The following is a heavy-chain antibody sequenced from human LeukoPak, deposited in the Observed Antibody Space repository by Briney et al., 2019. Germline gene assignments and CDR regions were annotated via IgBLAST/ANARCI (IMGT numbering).Heavy chain of an antibody. J-gene: IGHJ6*04. CDR1: GFTFSSYE. Sequence: GGSLRLSCAASGFTFSSYEMNWVRQAPGKGLEWVSYISSSGSIIYYADSVRGRFTISRDNAKNSLFLQMNSLSPEDTAVYYCANVWGVVVAARFWGKGTTVSISS. CDR3: ANVWGVVVAARF. V-gene: IGHV3-48*03. CDR2: ISSSGSII. D-gene: IGHD2-15*01.